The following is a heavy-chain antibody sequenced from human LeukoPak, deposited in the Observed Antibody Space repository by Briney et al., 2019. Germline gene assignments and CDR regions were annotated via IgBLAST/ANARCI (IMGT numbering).Heavy chain of an antibody. CDR1: GFSLSNYA. J-gene: IGHJ4*02. Sequence: GGSLRLSCVVSGFSLSNYAMSWVRQAPGKGLEWVSYISERGGSTTYADSVEGWFIISRDNSLNTVYLQLTSLRGEDTAGYFCARRGVVIRGILVIGYHTEAYHYDHWGQGTLVTVSS. D-gene: IGHD3-10*01. CDR2: ISERGGST. V-gene: IGHV3-23*01. CDR3: ARRGVVIRGILVIGYHTEAYHYDH.